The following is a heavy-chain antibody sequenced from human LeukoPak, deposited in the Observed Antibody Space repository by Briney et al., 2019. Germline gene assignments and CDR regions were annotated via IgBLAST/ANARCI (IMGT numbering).Heavy chain of an antibody. CDR1: GVSISSYY. CDR3: AREVGYCSGGSCYSYFDY. D-gene: IGHD2-15*01. V-gene: IGHV4-59*01. J-gene: IGHJ4*02. CDR2: IYYSGST. Sequence: SETLSLTCTVSGVSISSYYWNWIRQAPGKGLEWIGYIYYSGSTNYNASLTNRVTISVDTSKNQFSLKLSSVTAADTAVYYCAREVGYCSGGSCYSYFDYWGQGTLVTVSS.